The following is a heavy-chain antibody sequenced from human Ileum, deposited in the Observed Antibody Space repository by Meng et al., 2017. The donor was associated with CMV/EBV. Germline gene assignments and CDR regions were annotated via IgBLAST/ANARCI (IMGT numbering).Heavy chain of an antibody. CDR1: GGSISSDY. CDR3: ARESQQLYRTLDY. V-gene: IGHV4-4*07. CDR2: IYTSGST. J-gene: IGHJ4*02. D-gene: IGHD3-16*02. Sequence: QAQLQESGPGLVKPSETLSLTCTVSGGSISSDYWSWIRQPAGKGLQWVGRIYTSGSTNYNPSLKSRVTMSVDTSKNQFSLNLSSVTAADTAVYYCARESQQLYRTLDYWGQGTLVTVSS.